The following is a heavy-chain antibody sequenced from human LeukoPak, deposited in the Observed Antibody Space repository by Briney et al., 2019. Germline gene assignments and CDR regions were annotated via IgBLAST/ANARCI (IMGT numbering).Heavy chain of an antibody. CDR3: ARGVGGGSDY. V-gene: IGHV3-21*01. CDR1: GFTFSSYT. Sequence: GGSLRLSCAASGFTFSSYTMNWVRQAPGKGLEWVSSISSRGSYIYYADSVTGRFTIYRDTAKNSLYLQMNSLRVEDTAVYYCARGVGGGSDYWGQGTLVTVSS. D-gene: IGHD1-26*01. J-gene: IGHJ4*02. CDR2: ISSRGSYI.